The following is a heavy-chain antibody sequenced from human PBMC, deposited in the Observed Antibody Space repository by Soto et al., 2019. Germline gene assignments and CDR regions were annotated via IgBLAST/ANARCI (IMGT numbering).Heavy chain of an antibody. V-gene: IGHV3-74*01. D-gene: IGHD3-3*01. CDR1: GFTFSRYW. CDR3: ARGWVEGLSRQPPTDY. Sequence: EVQLVESGGGLVQPGGSLRLSCAASGFTFSRYWTHWVRQAPGEGLVWVSRIDSYGSATSQVDSVEGRFTISRDNAKNMLYLQMNSLRAEDTAVYYCARGWVEGLSRQPPTDYWGQGTLVTVSS. CDR2: IDSYGSAT. J-gene: IGHJ4*02.